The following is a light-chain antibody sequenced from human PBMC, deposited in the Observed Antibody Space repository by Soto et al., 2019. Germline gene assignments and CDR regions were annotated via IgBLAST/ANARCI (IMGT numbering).Light chain of an antibody. CDR3: AVWDASLRGVV. CDR1: NSNIGSNS. V-gene: IGLV1-47*01. J-gene: IGLJ2*01. CDR2: RKN. Sequence: QSVLTQPPSASGTPGQRVTISCSGSNSNIGSNSVYWYQRLPGTAPKLLIFRKNQRPSGVPDRFSGSKSGTSAFLVISGLRSEDEADYYCAVWDASLRGVVFGGGTKLTVL.